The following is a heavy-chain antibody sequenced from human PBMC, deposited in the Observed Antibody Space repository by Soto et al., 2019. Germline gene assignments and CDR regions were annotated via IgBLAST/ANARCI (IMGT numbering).Heavy chain of an antibody. Sequence: GGSLRLSCAASGFPFNNYAMHWVRQAPGRGLEWVAVIWHDGSNEHYADSVKGRFRIARDNSNNTLYLQMNSLRGEDTALYYCARDDVSMVTTFLDYWGLGTLVTVSS. V-gene: IGHV3-33*01. D-gene: IGHD2-21*02. CDR2: IWHDGSNE. CDR3: ARDDVSMVTTFLDY. CDR1: GFPFNNYA. J-gene: IGHJ4*02.